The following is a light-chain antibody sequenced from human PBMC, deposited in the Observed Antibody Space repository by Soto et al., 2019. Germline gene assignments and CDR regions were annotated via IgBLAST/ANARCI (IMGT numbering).Light chain of an antibody. V-gene: IGKV1-33*01. Sequence: DIQMTQSPSSLSASIGDRVTITCQASQNITNNLSWYQQKPGKAPNLLIYHASKLAKGVTSRFSGSGSGTVFFFIIPSLQREDLETYNCQQYYGLPPPTFGQGTRLEIK. CDR3: QQYYGLPPPT. CDR2: HAS. J-gene: IGKJ5*01. CDR1: QNITNN.